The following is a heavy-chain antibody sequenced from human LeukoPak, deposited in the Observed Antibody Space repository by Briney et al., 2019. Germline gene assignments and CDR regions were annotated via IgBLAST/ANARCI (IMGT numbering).Heavy chain of an antibody. CDR3: AKDISAMVRGAAFHY. CDR2: ISWNSGSI. Sequence: GGSLRLSCAASGFTFDDYGMHWVRQAPGKGLEWVSGISWNSGSIGYADSVKGRFTISRDNAKNSLYLQMNSLRAEDTALYYCAKDISAMVRGAAFHYWGQGTLVTVSS. D-gene: IGHD3-10*01. CDR1: GFTFDDYG. J-gene: IGHJ4*02. V-gene: IGHV3-9*01.